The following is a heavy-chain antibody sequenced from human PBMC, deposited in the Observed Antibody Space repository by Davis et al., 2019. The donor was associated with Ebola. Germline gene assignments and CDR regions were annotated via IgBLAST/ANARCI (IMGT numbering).Heavy chain of an antibody. CDR2: INPNSGRT. V-gene: IGHV1-2*02. D-gene: IGHD2-21*02. CDR1: GYTFSGHY. J-gene: IGHJ6*02. CDR3: ARESGAIVGVTAIPSKSAMDV. Sequence: ASVNVSCKASGYTFSGHYMHWVRQAPGQGLEWMGWINPNSGRTNLVQRFQGRVTMTRDTSITTAYMELSRLTSDDTAIYYCARESGAIVGVTAIPSKSAMDVWGQGTTVIVSS.